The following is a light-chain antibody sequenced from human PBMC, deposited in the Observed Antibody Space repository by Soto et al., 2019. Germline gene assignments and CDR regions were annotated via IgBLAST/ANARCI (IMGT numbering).Light chain of an antibody. V-gene: IGLV2-14*01. Sequence: QSVLTQPASVSGSPGQSITISCTGTSSDVGGYNYVSWYQQHPGKAPKLMIYDVSNRPSGVSNRFSGSKSGNTASLTISGLQAEDEADYYCSSYTSSSSLWVFGTGTKFTVL. CDR2: DVS. CDR3: SSYTSSSSLWV. J-gene: IGLJ1*01. CDR1: SSDVGGYNY.